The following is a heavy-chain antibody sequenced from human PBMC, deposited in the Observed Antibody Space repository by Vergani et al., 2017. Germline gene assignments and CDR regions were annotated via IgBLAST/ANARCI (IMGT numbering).Heavy chain of an antibody. Sequence: QLQLHESGSGLVKPSQILSLTCSVSGCSISSCCYSWSWIRQPPGKCLEWIGYIYHSESNYYNPSLKSRVTISVDRSKNQFHLKLNAVNVADTAVYYCARVVGWSEYFYYMDVWGKGTTVTVSS. D-gene: IGHD3-3*01. CDR2: IYHSESN. CDR1: GCSISSCCYS. V-gene: IGHV4-30-2*01. J-gene: IGHJ6*03. CDR3: ARVVGWSEYFYYMDV.